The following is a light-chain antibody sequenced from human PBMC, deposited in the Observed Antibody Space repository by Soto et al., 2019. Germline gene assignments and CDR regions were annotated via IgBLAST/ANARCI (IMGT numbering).Light chain of an antibody. Sequence: IVLRQSPGTLSLSPGERATLSCRTSQSVNNKYLAWYQQKPGQAPRXLIHGVSSRAAGIPDRFSGSGAGTEFTLTISRLEPEDFAVDYCQQYHNTPITFGQGTRLENK. CDR3: QQYHNTPIT. J-gene: IGKJ5*01. V-gene: IGKV3-20*01. CDR2: GVS. CDR1: QSVNNKY.